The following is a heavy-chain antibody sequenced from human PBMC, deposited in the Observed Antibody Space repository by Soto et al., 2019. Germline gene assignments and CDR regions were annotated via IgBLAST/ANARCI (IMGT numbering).Heavy chain of an antibody. D-gene: IGHD5-12*01. V-gene: IGHV5-51*01. CDR3: ARQSGMDV. CDR1: GYNFAGYW. J-gene: IGHJ6*02. Sequence: PGESLKIFCKTSGYNFAGYWIGWVRQMPGKGLEWLGIIFPGDSDTKYSPSFQGQVIISADKSIRTAYLQWSSLKASDTAIYYCARQSGMDVWGQGTTVTVSS. CDR2: IFPGDSDT.